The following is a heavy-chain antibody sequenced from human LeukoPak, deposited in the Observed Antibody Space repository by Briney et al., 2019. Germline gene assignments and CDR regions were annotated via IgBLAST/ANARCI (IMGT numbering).Heavy chain of an antibody. CDR2: LYSGGST. J-gene: IGHJ4*02. D-gene: IGHD3-22*01. CDR1: GFTVSTNY. Sequence: GGSLRLSCAASGFTVSTNYMSWVRQAPEKGLEWVSVLYSGGSTYYADSVKGRFTISRDNAKNTLYLQMNSLRAEDTTVYYCTRGQSSSYSSGDYWGQGTLVTVSS. CDR3: TRGQSSSYSSGDY. V-gene: IGHV3-53*01.